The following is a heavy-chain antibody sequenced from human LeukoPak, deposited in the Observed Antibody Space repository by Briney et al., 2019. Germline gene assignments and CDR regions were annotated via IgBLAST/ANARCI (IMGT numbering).Heavy chain of an antibody. CDR2: IATDGGGT. Sequence: GVSLRLSCSGSGLTLSTYAMHWVRQAPGKGLEYVSAIATDGGGTYYADSVKGRFTISRDKSKNTLYLQMRSLRAEDTAVYYCMTRDTSGYWGQGTLVTVSS. V-gene: IGHV3-64D*09. CDR1: GLTLSTYA. CDR3: MTRDTSGY. J-gene: IGHJ4*02. D-gene: IGHD3-10*01.